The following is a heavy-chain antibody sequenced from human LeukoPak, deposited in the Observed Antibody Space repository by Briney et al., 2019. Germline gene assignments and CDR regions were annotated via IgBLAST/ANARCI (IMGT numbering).Heavy chain of an antibody. V-gene: IGHV3-23*01. J-gene: IGHJ4*02. Sequence: GGSLRLSCAASGLTFSVPGMHWVRQAPGKGLEWVSAITTSGDSTYYADSVKGRFTISRDNSKNTLYLQMNSLRAEDTAIYFCAKRNCSGTNCYPLDSWGRGTLVTVSS. CDR3: AKRNCSGTNCYPLDS. CDR1: GLTFSVPG. CDR2: ITTSGDST. D-gene: IGHD2-15*01.